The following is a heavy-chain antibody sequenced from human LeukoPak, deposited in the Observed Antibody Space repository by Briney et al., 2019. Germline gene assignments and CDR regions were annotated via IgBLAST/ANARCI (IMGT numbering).Heavy chain of an antibody. CDR3: VREDGSGPYYFDY. D-gene: IGHD3-22*01. V-gene: IGHV1-2*02. Sequence: ASVKVSCKASGYTFTGYYMHWVRQAPGQGLEWMGWINPKTGATDYAQKFQGRVTMTRDTSISTAYMELGRLRSDDTAMYYCVREDGSGPYYFDYWGQGTLVTVSS. CDR1: GYTFTGYY. CDR2: INPKTGAT. J-gene: IGHJ4*02.